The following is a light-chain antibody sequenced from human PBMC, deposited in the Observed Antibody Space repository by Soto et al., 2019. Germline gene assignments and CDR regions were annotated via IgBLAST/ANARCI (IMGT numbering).Light chain of an antibody. CDR2: GAS. Sequence: DIQLTQSPSFLSASVGDRVTITCRASQGISSYLAWYQQKPGKAPKLLIYGASSLQSGVPSRFSGSGSGTEFTLTISSLQPEDFATYYCQQVNSYPFTFGQGTRLEMK. CDR3: QQVNSYPFT. J-gene: IGKJ5*01. CDR1: QGISSY. V-gene: IGKV1-9*01.